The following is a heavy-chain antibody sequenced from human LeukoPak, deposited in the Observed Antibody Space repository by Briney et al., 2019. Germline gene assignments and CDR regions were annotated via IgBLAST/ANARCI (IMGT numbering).Heavy chain of an antibody. J-gene: IGHJ4*02. D-gene: IGHD3-9*01. CDR2: IGSKAYGGTT. CDR3: STDSGLRYFDWLFGDY. CDR1: GFTFGDYG. Sequence: GRSLRLSCTGSGFTFGDYGMSWVRQAPGKGLEWVGFIGSKAYGGTTEYAASVKGRFTISRDDSKSIAYLQMNSLKTEDTAVYYCSTDSGLRYFDWLFGDYWGQGTLVTVSS. V-gene: IGHV3-49*04.